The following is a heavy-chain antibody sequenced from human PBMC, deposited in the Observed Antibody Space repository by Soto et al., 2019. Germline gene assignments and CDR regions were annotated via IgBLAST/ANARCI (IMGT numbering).Heavy chain of an antibody. CDR2: IIPIVGTA. V-gene: IGHV1-69*06. CDR3: ARGGALDIVVVVAAKEDALDI. J-gene: IGHJ3*02. CDR1: GGTFSSYA. Sequence: SVKVSCKASGGTFSSYAIRWVGQAPLRVLEWMVGIIPIVGTANYAQKFQGRVTITADKSTSTAYMELSSLRSEDTAVYYCARGGALDIVVVVAAKEDALDIWGQWTIVTVSS. D-gene: IGHD2-15*01.